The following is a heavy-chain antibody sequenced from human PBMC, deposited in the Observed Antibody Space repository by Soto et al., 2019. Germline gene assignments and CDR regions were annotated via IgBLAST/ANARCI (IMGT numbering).Heavy chain of an antibody. V-gene: IGHV1-69*13. Sequence: SVKVSCKASGGTFSSYAISWVRQAPGQGLEWMGGIIPIFGTANYAQKFQGRVTITADESTSTAYMELSSLRSEDTAVYYCARGYLYGDYNPFDYCGQGTLVTVYS. CDR2: IIPIFGTA. CDR3: ARGYLYGDYNPFDY. J-gene: IGHJ4*02. D-gene: IGHD4-17*01. CDR1: GGTFSSYA.